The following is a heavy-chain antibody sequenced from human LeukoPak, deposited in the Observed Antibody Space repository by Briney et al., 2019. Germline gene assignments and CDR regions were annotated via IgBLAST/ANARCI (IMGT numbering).Heavy chain of an antibody. V-gene: IGHV3-48*04. D-gene: IGHD1-1*01. CDR1: GFTFSSFG. CDR2: ISISSSTI. J-gene: IGHJ6*03. CDR3: AREGNDVSYYYMDV. Sequence: GGSLRLSCVASGFTFSSFGMNWVRQAPGKGLEWVSYISISSSTIYYADSVKGRFTISRDNAKNSLYLQMNSLRAEDTAVYYCAREGNDVSYYYMDVWGKGTTVTISS.